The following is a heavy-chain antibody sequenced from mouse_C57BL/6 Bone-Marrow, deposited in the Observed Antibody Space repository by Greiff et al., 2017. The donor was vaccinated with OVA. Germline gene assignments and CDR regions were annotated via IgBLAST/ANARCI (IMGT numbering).Heavy chain of an antibody. D-gene: IGHD2-4*01. V-gene: IGHV5-17*01. J-gene: IGHJ3*01. CDR2: ISSGSSTI. CDR3: ARPLIYYDYDWFAY. Sequence: EVNVVESGGGLVKPGGSLKLSCAASGFTFSDSGMHWVRQAPEKGLEWVSYISSGSSTIYSADTVKGRFTISRDNAKNTLFLQMTSLRSEDTAMYYCARPLIYYDYDWFAYWGQGTLVTVSA. CDR1: GFTFSDSG.